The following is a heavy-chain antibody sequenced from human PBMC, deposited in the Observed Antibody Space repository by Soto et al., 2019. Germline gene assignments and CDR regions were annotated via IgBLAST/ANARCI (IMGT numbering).Heavy chain of an antibody. CDR2: IYYSGST. V-gene: IGHV4-30-4*01. J-gene: IGHJ4*02. Sequence: SETLSLTCTVSGDSISSGDYYWSWIRQPPGKGLEWIGYIYYSGSTYCNPSLKSRVTISVDTSKNQFSLKLSSVTAADTAVYYCARDRGVGATTDYWGQGTLVTVSS. D-gene: IGHD1-26*01. CDR3: ARDRGVGATTDY. CDR1: GDSISSGDYY.